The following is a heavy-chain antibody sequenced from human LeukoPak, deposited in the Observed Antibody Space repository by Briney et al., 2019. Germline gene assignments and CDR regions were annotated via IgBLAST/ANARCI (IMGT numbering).Heavy chain of an antibody. Sequence: GGSLRLSCAASGFTFSSYAMSWVRQAPGKGLEWVSAISGSGGSTYYADSVKGRFTISRDNSKNTLYLQMDSLRAEDTAVYYCAKVKKYSYYYGSGAASPFDYWGQGTLVTVSS. J-gene: IGHJ4*02. CDR1: GFTFSSYA. CDR3: AKVKKYSYYYGSGAASPFDY. V-gene: IGHV3-23*01. CDR2: ISGSGGST. D-gene: IGHD3-10*01.